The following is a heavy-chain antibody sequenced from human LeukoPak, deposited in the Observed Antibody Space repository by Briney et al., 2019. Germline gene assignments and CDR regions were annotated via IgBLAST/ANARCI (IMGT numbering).Heavy chain of an antibody. CDR3: ARAVSGWYDVGYYFDY. CDR1: GFTFSSYD. Sequence: PGGSLRLSCAASGFTFSSYDMHWVRQATGKGLEWVSAIGTAGDTYYPGSVKGRFTISRENAKNPLYLQMNSLRAGDTAVYYCARAVSGWYDVGYYFDYWGQGTLVTVSS. V-gene: IGHV3-13*01. CDR2: IGTAGDT. J-gene: IGHJ4*02. D-gene: IGHD6-19*01.